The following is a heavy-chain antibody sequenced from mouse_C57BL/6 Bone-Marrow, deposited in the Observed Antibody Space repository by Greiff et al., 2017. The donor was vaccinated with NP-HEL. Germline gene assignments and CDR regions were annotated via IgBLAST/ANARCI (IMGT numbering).Heavy chain of an antibody. D-gene: IGHD4-1*01. CDR3: ASAGPCYYSMDY. CDR1: GYTFTNYW. CDR2: IYPGGGYT. Sequence: QVQLKQSGAELVRPGTSVKMSCKASGYTFTNYWIGWAKQRPGQGLEWIGDIYPGGGYTNYNEKFKGKATLTADKSSSTAYMQFSSLTSEDSAIYYCASAGPCYYSMDYWGQGTTVTVSS. V-gene: IGHV1-63*01. J-gene: IGHJ4*01.